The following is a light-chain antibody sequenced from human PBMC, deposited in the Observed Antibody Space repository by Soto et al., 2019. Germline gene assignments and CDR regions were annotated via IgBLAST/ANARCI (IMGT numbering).Light chain of an antibody. CDR1: QSVSSSY. J-gene: IGKJ5*01. Sequence: GQRVPLSCRASQSVSSSYLTWYQQKPGQAPRLLIYGASTRATSIPARFSGSGSGTDFTLTISGLEPEDFAVYYCQQYGSSPLISFGQRTRLEIK. CDR2: GAS. CDR3: QQYGSSPLIS. V-gene: IGKV3-20*01.